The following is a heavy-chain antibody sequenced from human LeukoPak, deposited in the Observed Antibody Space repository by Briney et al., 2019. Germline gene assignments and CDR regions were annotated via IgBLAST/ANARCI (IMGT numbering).Heavy chain of an antibody. CDR2: IIPIFGTA. D-gene: IGHD3-3*01. Sequence: SVKVSCKASGGTFSSSAISWVRQAPGQGLEWMGGIIPIFGTANYAQKFQGRVTITTDESTSTAYMELSSLRSEDTAVYYCARGHYDFWSGYSRAFDIWGQGTMVTVSS. CDR1: GGTFSSSA. V-gene: IGHV1-69*05. J-gene: IGHJ3*02. CDR3: ARGHYDFWSGYSRAFDI.